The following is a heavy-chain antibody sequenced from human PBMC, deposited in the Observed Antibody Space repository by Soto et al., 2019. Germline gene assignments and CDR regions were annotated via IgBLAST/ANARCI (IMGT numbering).Heavy chain of an antibody. D-gene: IGHD3-22*01. Sequence: QVQLVQSGAEVKKPGASVKVSCKASGYSFTSDGISWVRQAPGQGLEWLAWISAHNGNTNYAQKFKGRVTMTTDTSTSTAYMELRSLRSDDTAVYYCARDHYYDSSGYSSGLDYWGQGTLVTVSS. V-gene: IGHV1-18*01. CDR1: GYSFTSDG. CDR3: ARDHYYDSSGYSSGLDY. J-gene: IGHJ4*02. CDR2: ISAHNGNT.